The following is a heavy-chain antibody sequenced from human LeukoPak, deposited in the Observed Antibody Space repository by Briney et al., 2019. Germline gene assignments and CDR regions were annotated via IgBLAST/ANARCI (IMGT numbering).Heavy chain of an antibody. CDR1: GFTFDDYT. J-gene: IGHJ5*02. V-gene: IGHV3-21*01. CDR3: ARQVQGFDP. Sequence: GGSLRLSCAASGFTFDDYTMHWVRQAPGKGLEWVSSITSSSSYIYYADSMKGRFTISRDNAKNSLYLQMNSLRAEDTAVYYCARQVQGFDPWGQGTLVTVSS. CDR2: ITSSSSYI.